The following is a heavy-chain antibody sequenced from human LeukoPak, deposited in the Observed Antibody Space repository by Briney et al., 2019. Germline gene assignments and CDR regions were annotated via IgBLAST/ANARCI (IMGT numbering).Heavy chain of an antibody. D-gene: IGHD6-13*01. Sequence: GGSLRLSCAASGFTFSSYWMHWVRQAPGKGLVWVSRISSDGSSTTYADSVKGRFTISRDNAKNTLYLQMNNLRAEDTAVYYCGRGGKVEQLVLARWGQGSLVTVSS. CDR3: GRGGKVEQLVLAR. CDR2: ISSDGSST. V-gene: IGHV3-74*01. J-gene: IGHJ4*02. CDR1: GFTFSSYW.